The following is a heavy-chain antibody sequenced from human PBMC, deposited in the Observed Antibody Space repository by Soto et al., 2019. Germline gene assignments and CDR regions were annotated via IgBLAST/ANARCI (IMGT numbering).Heavy chain of an antibody. CDR3: ARDEGDDFWSGYYRRFYYGMDV. CDR2: INSDGSST. J-gene: IGHJ6*02. CDR1: GFTFSSYW. D-gene: IGHD3-3*01. V-gene: IGHV3-74*01. Sequence: PGGSLRLSCAASGFTFSSYWMHWVRQAPGKGLVWVSRINSDGSSTSYADSVKGRFTISRDNAKNTLYLQMNSLRAEDTAVYYCARDEGDDFWSGYYRRFYYGMDVWGQGTTVTVS.